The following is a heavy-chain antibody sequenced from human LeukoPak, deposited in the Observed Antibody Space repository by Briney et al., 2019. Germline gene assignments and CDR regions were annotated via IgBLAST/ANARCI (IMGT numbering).Heavy chain of an antibody. D-gene: IGHD3-22*01. CDR2: IYYRGNT. Sequence: PSETLSLTCAVYTGSFSGYYWGWIRQPPGKGLEWVGSIYYRGNTYYNPSLKSRVTLSADTSKNQFSLKVTSVTAADTAVYYCARASSGYYWDFDYWGQGALVTVSS. J-gene: IGHJ4*02. V-gene: IGHV4-34*01. CDR3: ARASSGYYWDFDY. CDR1: TGSFSGYY.